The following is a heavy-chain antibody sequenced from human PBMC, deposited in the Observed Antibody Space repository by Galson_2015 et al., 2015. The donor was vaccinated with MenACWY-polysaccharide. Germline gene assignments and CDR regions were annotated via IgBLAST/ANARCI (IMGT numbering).Heavy chain of an antibody. V-gene: IGHV3-43*01. Sequence: SLRLSCAASGFTFDDHTMHWVRQAPGKGLQWVSLISWDGSTAYYADAVQGRFTTSRDNGKNSLYLQMSSLRNEDTAFYICARDNSGDYYDRSGYLDFWGQGTLVTVSS. CDR2: ISWDGSTA. CDR1: GFTFDDHT. CDR3: ARDNSGDYYDRSGYLDF. D-gene: IGHD3-22*01. J-gene: IGHJ4*02.